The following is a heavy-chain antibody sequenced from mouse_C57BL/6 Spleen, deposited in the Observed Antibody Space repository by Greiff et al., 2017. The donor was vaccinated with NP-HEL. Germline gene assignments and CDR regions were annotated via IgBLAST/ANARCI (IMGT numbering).Heavy chain of an antibody. CDR3: ARDGNYGFAY. V-gene: IGHV5-9*01. CDR1: GFTFSSYT. Sequence: LVESGGGLVKPGGSLKLSCAASGFTFSSYTMSWVRQTPEKRLEWFATISGGGGNTYYPDSVKGRFTISRDNAKNTLYLQMSSLRAEDTALYDCARDGNYGFAYWGQGTLVTVSA. CDR2: ISGGGGNT. J-gene: IGHJ3*01. D-gene: IGHD2-1*01.